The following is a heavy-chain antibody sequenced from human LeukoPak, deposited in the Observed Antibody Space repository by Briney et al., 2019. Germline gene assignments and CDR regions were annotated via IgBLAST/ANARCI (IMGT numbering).Heavy chain of an antibody. CDR3: VSSDTGGWYYPS. Sequence: SDTLSPTCAVSGDSINSNYWWGWIRQPPGKGLEWIGYIYYSGRIYQNPSLQSRLSMSVDMSKNEFSLSLTSVTAVDTAICFCVSSDTGGWYYPSWRQGTLVTVSS. D-gene: IGHD6-19*01. V-gene: IGHV4-28*05. CDR1: GDSINSNYW. CDR2: IYYSGRI. J-gene: IGHJ5*02.